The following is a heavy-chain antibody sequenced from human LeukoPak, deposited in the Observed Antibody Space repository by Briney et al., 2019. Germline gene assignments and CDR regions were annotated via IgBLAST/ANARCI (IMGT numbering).Heavy chain of an antibody. J-gene: IGHJ6*02. V-gene: IGHV1-24*01. CDR1: GYTLTELS. D-gene: IGHD2-15*01. Sequence: ASVKVSCKVSGYTLTELSMHWVRQAPGKGVEWMGGFDPEDGETIYAQKCQGRVTMTEDTSTDTAYLELSSLRSEDTAVYYCATWRCSGGSCYSLPYYYGMDVWGQGTTVTVSS. CDR2: FDPEDGET. CDR3: ATWRCSGGSCYSLPYYYGMDV.